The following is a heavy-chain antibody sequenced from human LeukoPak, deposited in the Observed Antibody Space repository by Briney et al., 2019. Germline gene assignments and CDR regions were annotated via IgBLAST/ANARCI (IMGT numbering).Heavy chain of an antibody. CDR3: ARDGSGWNDY. D-gene: IGHD1-1*01. CDR2: ISSSGSTI. J-gene: IGHJ4*02. V-gene: IGHV3-48*03. Sequence: GGSLRLSCAASGFTFSRNEMNCIRQAPGKGLEWVSYISSSGSTIYYADSVKGRFTISRDNAKNSLYLQMNSLRAEDTGVYYCARDGSGWNDYWGQGILVTVSS. CDR1: GFTFSRNE.